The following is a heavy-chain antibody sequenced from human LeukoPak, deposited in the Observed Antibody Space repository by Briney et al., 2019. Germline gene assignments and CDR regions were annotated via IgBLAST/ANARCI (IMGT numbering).Heavy chain of an antibody. CDR3: AKVLLRLGELSPFDY. V-gene: IGHV3-30*18. CDR2: ISYDGSNK. Sequence: GGSLRLSCAASGFTYSSYGMHWVRQAPGKGLELVAVISYDGSNKYYADSVKGRFTISRDNSKNTLYLQMNSLRAEDTAVYYCAKVLLRLGELSPFDYWGQGTLVTVSS. D-gene: IGHD3-16*02. J-gene: IGHJ4*02. CDR1: GFTYSSYG.